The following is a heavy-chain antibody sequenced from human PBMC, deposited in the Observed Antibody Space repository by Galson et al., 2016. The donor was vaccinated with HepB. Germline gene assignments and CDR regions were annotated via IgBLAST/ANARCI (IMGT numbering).Heavy chain of an antibody. CDR2: ISSDGSST. CDR1: GFTFSTSW. D-gene: IGHD1-1*01. J-gene: IGHJ2*01. Sequence: SLRLSCAASGFTFSTSWMNWVRQVPGKGLVWVSRISSDGSSTNYADSAKGRFTISRDDAKNTLYLQMNSLRADDTAVYYCTRGRNWFYWYFDLWGRGTLVTVSS. CDR3: TRGRNWFYWYFDL. V-gene: IGHV3-74*01.